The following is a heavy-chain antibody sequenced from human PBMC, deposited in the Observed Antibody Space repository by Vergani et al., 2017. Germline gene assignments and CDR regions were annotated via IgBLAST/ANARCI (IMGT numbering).Heavy chain of an antibody. V-gene: IGHV3-48*01. CDR2: VSTGTKSQ. CDR1: GFDFSSYI. D-gene: IGHD2-2*01. Sequence: QLVESGGGWVQPGGSLRLSCVVSGFDFSSYIMNWVRQAPGKGLEWVSFVSTGTKSQSYAESVKVRFTISRDSAKNSLYLQMDSLRAEDTAVYYCAREYSSKSGRAFDFWGQGTKVTVSS. CDR3: AREYSSKSGRAFDF. J-gene: IGHJ3*01.